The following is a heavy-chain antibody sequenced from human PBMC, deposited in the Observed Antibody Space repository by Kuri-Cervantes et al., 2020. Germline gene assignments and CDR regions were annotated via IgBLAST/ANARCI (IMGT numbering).Heavy chain of an antibody. J-gene: IGHJ4*02. CDR3: AKDLMIVVEYYFDY. CDR1: GFTVSSNY. CDR2: IYSGGST. Sequence: GGSLRLSCAASGFTVSSNYMSWVRQAPGKGLEWVSVIYSGGSTYYADSVKGRFTISRDNSKNTLYLQMNSLRAEDTAVYYCAKDLMIVVEYYFDYWGQGTLVTVSS. V-gene: IGHV3-66*02. D-gene: IGHD3-22*01.